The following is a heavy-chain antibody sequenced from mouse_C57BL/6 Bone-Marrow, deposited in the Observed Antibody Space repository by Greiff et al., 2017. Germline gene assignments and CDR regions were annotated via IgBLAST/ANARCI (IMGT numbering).Heavy chain of an antibody. Sequence: QVQLQQPGAELVRPGTSVKLSCKASGYTFTSYWMHWVKQRPGQGLEWIGVIDPSDSYTNYNQKFKGKATLTVDTSSSTAYMQLSSLTSEDSAVYYCARSGLLRYPLYYFDDWGQGTTLTVSS. CDR2: IDPSDSYT. CDR1: GYTFTSYW. V-gene: IGHV1-59*01. D-gene: IGHD1-1*01. J-gene: IGHJ2*01. CDR3: ARSGLLRYPLYYFDD.